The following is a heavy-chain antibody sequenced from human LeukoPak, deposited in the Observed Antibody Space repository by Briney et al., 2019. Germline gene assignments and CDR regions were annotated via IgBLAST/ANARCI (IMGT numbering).Heavy chain of an antibody. J-gene: IGHJ4*02. CDR3: ARDPGGYFDY. Sequence: GGSLRLSCAASGFLFSSYSMNWVRQAPEKGLEWVSYISGSSSTIYYADSVKGRFTISRDNAKNSLYLQMNSLRAEGTAVYYCARDPGGYFDYWGQGTLVTVSS. V-gene: IGHV3-48*04. CDR2: ISGSSSTI. CDR1: GFLFSSYS. D-gene: IGHD3-10*01.